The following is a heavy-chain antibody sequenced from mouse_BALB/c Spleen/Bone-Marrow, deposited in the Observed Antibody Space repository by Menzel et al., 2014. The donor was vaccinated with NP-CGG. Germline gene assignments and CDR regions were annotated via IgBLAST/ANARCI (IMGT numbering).Heavy chain of an antibody. Sequence: EVHLVESGGGLVQPGGSLRLSCATSGFTFTDYYMNWVRQPPGKALEWLGFIRNKANGYTTEYSASVKSRFTISRDNSQNILYLQMNTLRVDDSATYYCARDKGRVFFDYRGQGTTLTVSS. CDR2: IRNKANGYTT. V-gene: IGHV7-3*02. J-gene: IGHJ2*01. CDR3: ARDKGRVFFDY. CDR1: GFTFTDYY.